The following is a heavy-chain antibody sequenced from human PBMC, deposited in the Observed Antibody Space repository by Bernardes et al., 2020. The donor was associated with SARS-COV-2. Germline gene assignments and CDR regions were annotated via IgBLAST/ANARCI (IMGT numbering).Heavy chain of an antibody. D-gene: IGHD6-6*01. V-gene: IGHV1-69*13. CDR3: ARGIAARHPYYYYGMDV. J-gene: IGHJ6*02. CDR1: GGTFSSYA. Sequence: SVKVSCKASGGTFSSYAISWVRQAPGQGLEWMGGIIPIFGTANYAQKFQGRVTITADESTSTAYMELSSLRSEDTAVYYCARGIAARHPYYYYGMDVWGQGTTVTVSS. CDR2: IIPIFGTA.